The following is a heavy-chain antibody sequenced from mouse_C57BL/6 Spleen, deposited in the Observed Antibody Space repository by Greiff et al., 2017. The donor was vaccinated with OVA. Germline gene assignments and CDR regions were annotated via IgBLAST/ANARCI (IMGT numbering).Heavy chain of an antibody. CDR3: ARQGDGPMDY. D-gene: IGHD2-3*01. CDR2: ISSGGSYT. J-gene: IGHJ4*01. V-gene: IGHV5-6*02. CDR1: GFTFSSYG. Sequence: EVKLVESGGDLVKPGGSLKLSCAASGFTFSSYGMSWVRQTPDKRLEWVATISSGGSYTYYPDSVKGRCTISRDNAKNTLYLQMSSLKSEDTAMYYCARQGDGPMDYWGQGTSVTVSS.